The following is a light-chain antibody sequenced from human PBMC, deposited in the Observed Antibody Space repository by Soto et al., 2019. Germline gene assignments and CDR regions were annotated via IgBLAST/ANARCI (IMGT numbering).Light chain of an antibody. CDR2: DVN. J-gene: IGLJ1*01. CDR1: SSDVGGYNY. V-gene: IGLV2-11*01. CDR3: STYAGNSYV. Sequence: QSALTQPRSVSGSPGQSVTISCTGTSSDVGGYNYVSWYQQHPGKAPKVVIYDVNKRPSGVPDRFSGSKSGNTASLTISGLQDDDEADYFCSTYAGNSYVFGTGTKLTVL.